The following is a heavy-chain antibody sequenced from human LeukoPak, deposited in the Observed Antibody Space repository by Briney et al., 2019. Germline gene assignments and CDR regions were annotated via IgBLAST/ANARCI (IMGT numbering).Heavy chain of an antibody. V-gene: IGHV4-59*11. CDR3: ARVRTLNSALFDI. Sequence: LETPSLTCTVSGGSISSHYWSWIRQPPGKGLEWIGYIYYSGSTNYNPSLKSRVTISVDTSKNQFSLKLSSVTAADTAVYYCARVRTLNSALFDIWGQGTMVTVSS. CDR1: GGSISSHY. D-gene: IGHD3-16*01. J-gene: IGHJ3*02. CDR2: IYYSGST.